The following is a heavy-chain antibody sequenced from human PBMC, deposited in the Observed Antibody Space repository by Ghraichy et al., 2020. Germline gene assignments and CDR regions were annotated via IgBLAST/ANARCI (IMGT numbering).Heavy chain of an antibody. V-gene: IGHV4-34*01. J-gene: IGHJ3*02. CDR2: INHSGST. CDR3: ARGRRVLLWFGATHSNGAFDI. CDR1: GGSFSGYY. Sequence: SETLSLTCAVYGGSFSGYYWSWIRQPPGKGLEWIGEINHSGSTNYNPSLKSRVTISVDTSKNQFSLKLSSVTAADTAVYYCARGRRVLLWFGATHSNGAFDIWGQGTMVTVSS. D-gene: IGHD3-10*01.